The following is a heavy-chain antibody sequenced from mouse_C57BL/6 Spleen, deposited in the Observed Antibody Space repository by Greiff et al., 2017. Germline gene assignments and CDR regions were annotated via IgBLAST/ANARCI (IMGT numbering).Heavy chain of an antibody. CDR1: GFSLTSYG. CDR2: IWSGGST. D-gene: IGHD2-4*01. Sequence: VQLQQSGPGLVQPSQSLSITCTVSGFSLTSYGVHWVRQSPGKGLEWLGVIWSGGSTDYNAAFISRLSISKDNSKSQVFFKMNSLQADDTAIYYCASMSTTRTYYYAMDYWGQGTSVTVSS. J-gene: IGHJ4*01. CDR3: ASMSTTRTYYYAMDY. V-gene: IGHV2-2*01.